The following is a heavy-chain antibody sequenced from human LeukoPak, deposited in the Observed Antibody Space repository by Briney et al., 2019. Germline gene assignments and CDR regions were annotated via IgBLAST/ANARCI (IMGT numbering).Heavy chain of an antibody. V-gene: IGHV3-48*04. Sequence: GGSLRLSCAASGFTFSSYSMNWVRQAPGKGLEWVSYISSSSSTIYYADSVKGRFTISRDNAKNSLYLQMNSLRAEDTAVYYCARVWFGELFDYWGQGTLVTVSS. D-gene: IGHD3-10*01. CDR1: GFTFSSYS. CDR2: ISSSSSTI. CDR3: ARVWFGELFDY. J-gene: IGHJ4*02.